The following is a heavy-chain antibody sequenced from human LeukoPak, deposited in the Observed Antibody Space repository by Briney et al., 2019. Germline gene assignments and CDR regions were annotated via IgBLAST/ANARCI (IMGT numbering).Heavy chain of an antibody. CDR3: ARRRYGYNWYFDL. V-gene: IGHV4-31*03. Sequence: SQTLSLTCTVSGGSISSGGYYWSWIRQHPGKGLEWVGYIYYSGSTYYNPSLKSRVTISVDTSKKQFSLKLSSVTAADTAVYYCARRRYGYNWYFDLWGRGTLVTVSS. CDR1: GGSISSGGYY. J-gene: IGHJ2*01. CDR2: IYYSGST. D-gene: IGHD5-24*01.